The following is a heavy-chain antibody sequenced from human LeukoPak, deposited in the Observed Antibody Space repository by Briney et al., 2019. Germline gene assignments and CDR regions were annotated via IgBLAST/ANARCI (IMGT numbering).Heavy chain of an antibody. V-gene: IGHV1-18*01. Sequence: ASVKVSCKASGYTFTSYGISWVRQAPGQGLEWMGWISAYNGNTNYAQKLQGRVTMTTDTSTSTAYMELRSVRSDDTAVYYCAREDGHPDYDSSGYYWGYWGQGTLVTVSS. J-gene: IGHJ4*02. CDR2: ISAYNGNT. CDR1: GYTFTSYG. CDR3: AREDGHPDYDSSGYYWGY. D-gene: IGHD3-22*01.